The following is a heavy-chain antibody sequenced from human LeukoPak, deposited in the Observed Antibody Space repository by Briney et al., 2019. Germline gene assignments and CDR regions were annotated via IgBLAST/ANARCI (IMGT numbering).Heavy chain of an antibody. D-gene: IGHD2-2*01. CDR2: IRSDGNNK. J-gene: IGHJ4*02. CDR3: AKDSSTSCHD. CDR1: GFTFSTYG. Sequence: GGSLRLSCAASGFTFSTYGMSWVRQAPGKGLEWVGFIRSDGNNKYYADSVKGRFTISRDNSKNTLYLEMNSLRGEDTAVYYCAKDSSTSCHDWGQGTLVIVSS. V-gene: IGHV3-30*02.